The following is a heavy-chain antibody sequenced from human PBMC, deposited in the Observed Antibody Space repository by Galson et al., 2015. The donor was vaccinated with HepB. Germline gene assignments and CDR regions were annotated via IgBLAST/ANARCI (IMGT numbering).Heavy chain of an antibody. Sequence: QSGAEVKKPGESLRISCKGSGYSFTSYWISWVRQMPGKGLEWMGRIDPSDSYTNYSPSFQGHVTISADKSISTAYLQWSSLKASDTAMYYCARHGVIGYYDILTGYYSGGYFDLWGRGTLVTVSS. CDR2: IDPSDSYT. CDR3: ARHGVIGYYDILTGYYSGGYFDL. J-gene: IGHJ2*01. D-gene: IGHD3-9*01. CDR1: GYSFTSYW. V-gene: IGHV5-10-1*01.